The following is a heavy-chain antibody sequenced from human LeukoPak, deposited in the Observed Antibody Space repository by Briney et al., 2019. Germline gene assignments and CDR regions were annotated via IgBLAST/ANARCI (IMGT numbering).Heavy chain of an antibody. V-gene: IGHV1-8*01. J-gene: IGHJ6*02. CDR1: GYTFTSYD. D-gene: IGHD3-10*01. CDR2: TNPNSGNT. CDR3: ARGRFKSYYYYYGMDV. Sequence: ASVTVSCKASGYTFTSYDINWVRQATGQGLEWMGWTNPNSGNTGYAQKFQGRVTMTRNTSISTAYMELSSLRSEDTAVYYCARGRFKSYYYYYGMDVWGQGTTVTVSS.